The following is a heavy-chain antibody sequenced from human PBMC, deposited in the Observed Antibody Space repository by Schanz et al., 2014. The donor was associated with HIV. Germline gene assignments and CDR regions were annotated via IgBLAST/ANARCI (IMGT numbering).Heavy chain of an antibody. V-gene: IGHV4-34*01. CDR3: ASSRPMGLEIDF. D-gene: IGHD1-1*01. CDR1: GGSFSAYY. J-gene: IGHJ4*02. Sequence: QVHLQQWGAGLLKPSETLSLTCTVYGGSFSAYYWSWIRQPPGEGLEWIGEINHSGVTNYNPSLKSRVTISVDTSKNQFSLKLDSVTTADTAVYYCASSRPMGLEIDFWGQGTLVTVSS. CDR2: INHSGVT.